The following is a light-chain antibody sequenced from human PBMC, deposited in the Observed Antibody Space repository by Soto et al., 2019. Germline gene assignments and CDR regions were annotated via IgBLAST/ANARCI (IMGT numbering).Light chain of an antibody. Sequence: QSVLTQPPSVSGAPGQRVTISCTGSSSNVGAGYDVHWYQVLPRTAPELLIFGNTNRPSGVPDRFSASKSGTSASLAISGLLAEDEADYYCQSYDDTLGGWVFGGGTKLTVL. CDR3: QSYDDTLGGWV. J-gene: IGLJ3*02. CDR1: SSNVGAGYD. V-gene: IGLV1-40*01. CDR2: GNT.